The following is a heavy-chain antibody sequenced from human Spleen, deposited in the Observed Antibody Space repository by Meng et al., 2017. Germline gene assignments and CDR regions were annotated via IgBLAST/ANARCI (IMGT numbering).Heavy chain of an antibody. CDR2: IIPIFGTA. CDR1: GGTFSSYA. V-gene: IGHV1-69*01. D-gene: IGHD3-10*01. CDR3: ARIQYGSGSYYSDY. J-gene: IGHJ4*02. Sequence: QVEPGQAGAEVKKPGSSVKVSCKASGGTFSSYAISWVRQAPGQGLEWMGGIIPIFGTANYAQKFQGRVTITADESTSTAYMELSSLRSEDTAVYYCARIQYGSGSYYSDYWGQGTLVTVSS.